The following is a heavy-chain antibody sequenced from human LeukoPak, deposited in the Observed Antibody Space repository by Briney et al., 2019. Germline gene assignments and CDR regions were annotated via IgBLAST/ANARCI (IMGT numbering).Heavy chain of an antibody. Sequence: TSETLSLTGAGSGVSINNNKWWSWVRQPPGKGLEWIGEVYRSGDTNYNPSLESRVTITIDKSKDHVSLRLNSVTAADTAVYYCARHMTPPGTSGFDYWGQGTLVTVSS. CDR3: ARHMTPPGTSGFDY. V-gene: IGHV4-4*02. CDR2: VYRSGDT. D-gene: IGHD1/OR15-1a*01. CDR1: GVSINNNKW. J-gene: IGHJ4*02.